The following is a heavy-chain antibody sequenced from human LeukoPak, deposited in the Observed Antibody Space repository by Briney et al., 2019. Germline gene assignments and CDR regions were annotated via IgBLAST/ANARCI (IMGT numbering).Heavy chain of an antibody. V-gene: IGHV1-58*02. J-gene: IGHJ4*02. D-gene: IGHD3-10*01. Sequence: SVKVSCKASGFTFTSSAMQWVRQARGQRLEWIGWIVVGSGNTNYAQKFQERVTITRDMSTSTAYMELRSLRSDDTAVYYCARSYYYGSGRSDYWGQGTLVTVSS. CDR3: ARSYYYGSGRSDY. CDR2: IVVGSGNT. CDR1: GFTFTSSA.